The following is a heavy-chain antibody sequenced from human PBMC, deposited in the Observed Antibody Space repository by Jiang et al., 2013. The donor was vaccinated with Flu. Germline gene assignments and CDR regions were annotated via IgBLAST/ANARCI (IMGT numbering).Heavy chain of an antibody. Sequence: SGAEVKKPGTSVKVSCKASGGTFNKFAINWVRQAPGQGLEWMGGIVPGLDVANYAQKFQGRVTITADKSTTTAYLELRSLRTEDTAVYYCAKGYCHGSVCSNYFHYYYYGMDVWGPGTTVTVSS. V-gene: IGHV1-69*04. CDR3: AKGYCHGSVCSNYFHYYYYGMDV. J-gene: IGHJ6*02. CDR1: GGTFNKFA. CDR2: IVPGLDVA. D-gene: IGHD2/OR15-2a*01.